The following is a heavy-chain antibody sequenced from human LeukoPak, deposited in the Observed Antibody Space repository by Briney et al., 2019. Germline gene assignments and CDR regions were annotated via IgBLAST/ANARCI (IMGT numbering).Heavy chain of an antibody. CDR2: IYYSGST. Sequence: SSETLSLTCTVSGGSISSYYWSWIRQPPGKGLEWIGYIYYSGSTNYNPSLKSRVTISVDTSKNQFSLKLSSVTAADTAVYYCASFYHDFWGGYSPFGAFDIWGQGTMVTVSS. V-gene: IGHV4-59*01. D-gene: IGHD3-3*01. CDR1: GGSISSYY. J-gene: IGHJ3*02. CDR3: ASFYHDFWGGYSPFGAFDI.